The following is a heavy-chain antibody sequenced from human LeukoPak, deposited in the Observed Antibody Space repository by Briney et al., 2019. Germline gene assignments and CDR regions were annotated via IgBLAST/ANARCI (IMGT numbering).Heavy chain of an antibody. CDR1: GGSISSYY. CDR2: IYYSGST. CDR3: ARGTEILWRGDSGSFDY. Sequence: PSETLSLTCTVSGGSISSYYWSWIRQPPGKGLEWIGYIYYSGSTNYNPSLKSRVTISVDTSKNQFSLKLSSVTAADTAVYYCARGTEILWRGDSGSFDYWGQGTLVTVSS. V-gene: IGHV4-59*01. J-gene: IGHJ4*02. D-gene: IGHD2-21*01.